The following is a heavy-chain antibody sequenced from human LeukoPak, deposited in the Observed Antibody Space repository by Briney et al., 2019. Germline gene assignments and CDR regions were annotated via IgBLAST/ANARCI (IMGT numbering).Heavy chain of an antibody. D-gene: IGHD3-10*01. J-gene: IGHJ4*02. V-gene: IGHV3-64D*06. CDR1: GFTFSSYA. CDR2: ISSNGGST. CDR3: VGSRIGGAYYGSGSYPDY. Sequence: GGSLRLSCSASGFTFSSYAMHWVRQAPGKGLEYVSAISSNGGSTYYADSVKGRFTISRDNSKNTLYLQMSSLRAEDTAVYYCVGSRIGGAYYGSGSYPDYWSQGTLVTVSS.